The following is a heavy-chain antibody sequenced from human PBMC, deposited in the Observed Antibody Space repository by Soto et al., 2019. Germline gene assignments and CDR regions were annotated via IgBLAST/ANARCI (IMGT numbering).Heavy chain of an antibody. CDR1: GYTFPSYG. V-gene: IGHV1-18*01. J-gene: IGHJ4*02. CDR3: ARAPGGALQPAGFDY. D-gene: IGHD3-10*01. Sequence: QVQLVQSGAEVKKPGASVKVSCKASGYTFPSYGISWVRQSPGQGLEWMGWISAYNGNTNYAKKHQGRVTMTTDTSKSTADVERRSLSSDDTAVYDCARAPGGALQPAGFDYWGQGTLVTVSS. CDR2: ISAYNGNT.